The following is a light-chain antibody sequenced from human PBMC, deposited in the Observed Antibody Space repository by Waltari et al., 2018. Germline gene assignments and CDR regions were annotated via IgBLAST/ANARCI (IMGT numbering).Light chain of an antibody. CDR3: SSYAGSGSPLV. V-gene: IGLV2-23*01. CDR2: EGS. Sequence: QSALIQPASVSGSPGKSMTMSCTETNSDVGSYNLLSWSQQHPGKAHKFLINEGSKLPSGVSYRFTCSKSCTTASLTISGLQADDEADYYCSSYAGSGSPLVFGGGTKLTVL. CDR1: NSDVGSYNL. J-gene: IGLJ3*02.